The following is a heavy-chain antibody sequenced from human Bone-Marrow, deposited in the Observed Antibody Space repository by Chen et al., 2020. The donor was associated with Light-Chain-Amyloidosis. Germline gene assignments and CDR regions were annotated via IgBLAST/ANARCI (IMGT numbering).Heavy chain of an antibody. J-gene: IGHJ6*03. D-gene: IGHD2-2*01. CDR2: FYYTGIT. V-gene: IGHV4-39*07. CDR1: GGPISHNIYY. Sequence: QLQLQESGPGMVKPSETLSLTCTVSGGPISHNIYYWAWIRQPPGKGLEWIGTFYYTGITYYNPSLKSRVTISVDMSKNQFSLILSSVTAADTAVYHCAREVPAVKKNYMDVWGKGTTVIVSS. CDR3: AREVPAVKKNYMDV.